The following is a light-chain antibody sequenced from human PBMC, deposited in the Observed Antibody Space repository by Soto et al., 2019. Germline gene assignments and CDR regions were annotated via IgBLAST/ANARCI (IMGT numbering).Light chain of an antibody. Sequence: QSALTQPPSASGSPAQSVTISCTGTSSDVGGYNYVSWYQQHPGKAPKLMIYEVSKRPSGVPDRFSGSKSGNTASLTVSGLQAEDEADYYCSSYAGSNNFNVFGTGTKLTVL. CDR1: SSDVGGYNY. J-gene: IGLJ1*01. CDR3: SSYAGSNNFNV. V-gene: IGLV2-8*01. CDR2: EVS.